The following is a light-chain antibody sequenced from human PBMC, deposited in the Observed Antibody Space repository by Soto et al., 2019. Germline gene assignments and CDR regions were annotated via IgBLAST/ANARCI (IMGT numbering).Light chain of an antibody. CDR3: SSYAGSNIYV. V-gene: IGLV2-8*01. J-gene: IGLJ1*01. CDR1: SSDVGGYNY. Sequence: QSVLTQPPSASGSPGQSVTISCTGTSSDVGGYNYVSWYQQHPGKAPKLMIYEVSKRPSGVPDRFSGSKSGNTASLTVPGLRAEDEADYYCSSYAGSNIYVFGTGTKVTVL. CDR2: EVS.